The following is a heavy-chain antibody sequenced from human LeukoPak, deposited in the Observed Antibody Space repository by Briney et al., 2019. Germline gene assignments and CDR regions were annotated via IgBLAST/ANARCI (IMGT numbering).Heavy chain of an antibody. Sequence: ASVKVSCKASGGTFSSYAISWVRQAPGQRLEWMGWINAGNGNTKYSQKFQGRVTVTRDTSASTAYMELSSLRSEDTAVYYCARAKDTTMIGMDVWGQGTTVTVSS. D-gene: IGHD5-18*01. J-gene: IGHJ6*02. CDR1: GGTFSSYA. CDR3: ARAKDTTMIGMDV. V-gene: IGHV1-3*01. CDR2: INAGNGNT.